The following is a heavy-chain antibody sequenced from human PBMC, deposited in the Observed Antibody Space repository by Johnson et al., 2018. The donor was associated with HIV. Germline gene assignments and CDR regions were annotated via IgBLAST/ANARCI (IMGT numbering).Heavy chain of an antibody. J-gene: IGHJ3*02. CDR3: ATGESLKWELRFVDAFDI. Sequence: VQLVESGGGVARPGGSLRLSCAASGFTFDDYGMSWVRQAPEKGLEWVSGINWNGGSTGYADSVKGRFTISRDNAKNSLYLQMNSLRAEDTALYYCATGESLKWELRFVDAFDIWGQGTMVTVSS. CDR1: GFTFDDYG. V-gene: IGHV3-20*04. CDR2: INWNGGST. D-gene: IGHD1-26*01.